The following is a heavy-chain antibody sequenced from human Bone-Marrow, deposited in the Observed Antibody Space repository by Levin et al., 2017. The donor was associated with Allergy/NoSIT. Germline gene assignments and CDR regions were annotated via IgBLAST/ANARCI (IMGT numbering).Heavy chain of an antibody. D-gene: IGHD4-11*01. CDR1: GGSISSSSYY. CDR2: IYYSGST. CDR3: ARHFDRVAVSSGAKPSITPRRGADP. Sequence: SETLSLTCTVSGGSISSSSYYWGWIRQPPGKGLEWIGSIYYSGSTYYNPSLKSRVTISVDTSKNQFSLKLSSVTAADTAVYYCARHFDRVAVSSGAKPSITPRRGADPWGQGTLVTVSS. J-gene: IGHJ5*02. V-gene: IGHV4-39*01.